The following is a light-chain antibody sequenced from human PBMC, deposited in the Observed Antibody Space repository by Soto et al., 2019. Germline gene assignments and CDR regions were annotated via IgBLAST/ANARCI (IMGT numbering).Light chain of an antibody. CDR2: DDS. CDR3: QVWIEEKNV. CDR1: NLCRAG. Sequence: SSAVTQPRWVSVAPGETAMITCGGNNLCRAGVDWYQQKPGEAPVLVVYDDSDRPSVSPERFSGSNSGNTATLTISRVEAGDEADYYCQVWIEEKNVFGTGTKVTVL. V-gene: IGLV3-21*02. J-gene: IGLJ1*01.